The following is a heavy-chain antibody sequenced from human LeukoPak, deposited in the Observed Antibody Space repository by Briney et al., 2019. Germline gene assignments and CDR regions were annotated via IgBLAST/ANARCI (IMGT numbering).Heavy chain of an antibody. D-gene: IGHD1-14*01. Sequence: GGSLRLSCAASGFTFRNYGMSWVRRAPGKGPEWISGITDSGHDKYYVDSVKGRFTISRDNSNNTLFLQMKSLRVEDTAIYYCAKMRSSGTNWFDPWGQGTLVSVSS. CDR1: GFTFRNYG. V-gene: IGHV3-23*01. CDR2: ITDSGHDK. J-gene: IGHJ5*02. CDR3: AKMRSSGTNWFDP.